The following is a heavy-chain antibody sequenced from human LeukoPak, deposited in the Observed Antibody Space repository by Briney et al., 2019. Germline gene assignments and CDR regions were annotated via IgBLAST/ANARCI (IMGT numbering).Heavy chain of an antibody. CDR2: ISYSGGST. CDR3: ATRPPSKNYLAVFDY. J-gene: IGHJ4*02. D-gene: IGHD1-7*01. V-gene: IGHV3-23*01. Sequence: GGSLRLSCSASGITFSSHAMTWVRQAPGKGLEWVSGISYSGGSTYYADSVRGRFTVSRDNSKNTLYLHMNSLRAEDTALYYCATRPPSKNYLAVFDYWGQGTLVTVSS. CDR1: GITFSSHA.